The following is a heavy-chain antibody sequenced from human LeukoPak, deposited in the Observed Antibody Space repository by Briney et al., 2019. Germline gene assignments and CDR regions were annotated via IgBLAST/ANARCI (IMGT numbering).Heavy chain of an antibody. V-gene: IGHV3-23*01. J-gene: IGHJ4*02. CDR2: ISGSGGST. CDR3: AKSAYYDASGYYREYYFDY. CDR1: GFSFSNYA. Sequence: PRGSLRLSCVSSGFSFSNYAMSWVRQAPGKGLEWVSSISGSGGSTHYADSVKGRFTISRDKTKNTLYLQMNSLRAEDTAVYYCAKSAYYDASGYYREYYFDYWGQGTLVTVSS. D-gene: IGHD3-22*01.